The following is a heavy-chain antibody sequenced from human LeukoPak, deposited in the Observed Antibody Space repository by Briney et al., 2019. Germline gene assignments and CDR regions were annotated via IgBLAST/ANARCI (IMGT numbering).Heavy chain of an antibody. CDR3: ARLCDLLAGEESGDY. Sequence: SLKVSCQASAGTLSTYAISCVGQAHGQWPEWMGRIITIFSTANYAKKFQGRVKITMNKSTSTAYMELSSLRSEDTAVYYCARLCDLLAGEESGDYWGQGTLVTVSS. D-gene: IGHD6-19*01. V-gene: IGHV1-69*05. CDR1: AGTLSTYA. CDR2: IITIFSTA. J-gene: IGHJ4*02.